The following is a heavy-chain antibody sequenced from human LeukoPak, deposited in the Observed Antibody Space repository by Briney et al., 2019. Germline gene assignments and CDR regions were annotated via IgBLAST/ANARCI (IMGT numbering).Heavy chain of an antibody. CDR1: GFTVGDKY. J-gene: IGHJ5*02. Sequence: GGSLRPSCAASGFTVGDKYMGWVSQAPGKGLEWVSFIYSGGPTHYADAVKGRFTIYRDNSKNTLYLQMDSLRVEDTAMYFCARGISAGNWFDPWGQGTLVTVSS. V-gene: IGHV3-66*02. D-gene: IGHD6-13*01. CDR2: IYSGGPT. CDR3: ARGISAGNWFDP.